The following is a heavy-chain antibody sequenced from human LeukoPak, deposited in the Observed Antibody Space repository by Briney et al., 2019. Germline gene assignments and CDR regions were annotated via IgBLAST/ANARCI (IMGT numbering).Heavy chain of an antibody. J-gene: IGHJ4*02. Sequence: PGGSLRLSCVASGFTFSDYYMSWVRQPPGKGLEWVANIKQDGSEKYYVDSVKDRFTISRDNAKNSLYLQMNSLRADDTAVYYCARGGVIPYRVFDYWGQGTLVTVSS. CDR1: GFTFSDYY. CDR3: ARGGVIPYRVFDY. CDR2: IKQDGSEK. D-gene: IGHD3-16*02. V-gene: IGHV3-7*01.